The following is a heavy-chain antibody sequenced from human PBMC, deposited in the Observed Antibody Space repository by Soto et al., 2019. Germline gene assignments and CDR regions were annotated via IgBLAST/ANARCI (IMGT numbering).Heavy chain of an antibody. D-gene: IGHD4-17*01. J-gene: IGHJ3*01. V-gene: IGHV3-23*01. Sequence: EVQVLESGGALIQPGGSLRLSCAVSGVTFSRYAMTWVRQAAGKGLEWVSAISGSGGRTYYADSVKGRFTISRDNSRNTLFLQMNSLRAEDTAVYYCGRDPNGDYIGAFDFWGPRDNGHRLF. CDR1: GVTFSRYA. CDR2: ISGSGGRT. CDR3: GRDPNGDYIGAFDF.